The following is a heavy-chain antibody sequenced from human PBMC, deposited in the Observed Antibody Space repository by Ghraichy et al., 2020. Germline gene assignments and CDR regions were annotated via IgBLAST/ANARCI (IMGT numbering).Heavy chain of an antibody. CDR3: ARRRGRFGSGYANAVFFDY. J-gene: IGHJ4*02. D-gene: IGHD3-22*01. V-gene: IGHV4-34*01. Sequence: ESLNISCAVYGGSFSGYYWSWIRQPPGKGLEWIGEINHSGSTNYNPSLKSRVTISVDTSKNQFSLKLSSVTAADTAVYYCARRRGRFGSGYANAVFFDYWGQGTLVTVSS. CDR1: GGSFSGYY. CDR2: INHSGST.